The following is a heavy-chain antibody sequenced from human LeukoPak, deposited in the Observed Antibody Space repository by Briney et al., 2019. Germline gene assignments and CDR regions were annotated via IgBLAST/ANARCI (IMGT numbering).Heavy chain of an antibody. CDR2: IYYSGST. V-gene: IGHV4-59*11. CDR1: GGSISSHY. CDR3: ARGGYCSSTSCYHFDY. Sequence: SETLSLTCTVSGGSISSHYWSWIRQPPGKGLEWIGYIYYSGSTNYNPSLKSRVTISVDTSKNQFSPKLSSVTAADTAVYYCARGGYCSSTSCYHFDYWGQGTLVTVSS. J-gene: IGHJ4*02. D-gene: IGHD2-2*01.